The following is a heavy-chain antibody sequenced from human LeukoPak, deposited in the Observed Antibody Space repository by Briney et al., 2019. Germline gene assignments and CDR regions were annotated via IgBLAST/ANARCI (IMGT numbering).Heavy chain of an antibody. J-gene: IGHJ5*02. CDR2: ISHSGST. CDR3: ARAVTGPRFDP. CDR1: GGSISSYY. D-gene: IGHD6-19*01. Sequence: PSETLSLTCTVSGGSISSYYWTWIRQSPGKGLEWIGSISHSGSTYYNPSLQSRVTISVDTSKNQFSLNLTSVTTTDTALYYCARAVTGPRFDPWGQGTLVTVSS. V-gene: IGHV4-4*08.